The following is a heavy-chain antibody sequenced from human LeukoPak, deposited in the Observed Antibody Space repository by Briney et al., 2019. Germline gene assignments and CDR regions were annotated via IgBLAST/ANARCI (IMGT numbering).Heavy chain of an antibody. CDR3: ARVSVPAAYYYYYGMDV. J-gene: IGHJ6*02. D-gene: IGHD2-2*01. V-gene: IGHV1-46*01. CDR1: GYTFTSYY. CDR2: INPSGGST. Sequence: ASVKVSCKASGYTFTSYYMHWVRQAPGQGLEWIGIINPSGGSTSYAQKFQGRVTMTRDTSTSTVYMELSSLRSEDTAVYYCARVSVPAAYYYYYGMDVWGQGTTVTVSS.